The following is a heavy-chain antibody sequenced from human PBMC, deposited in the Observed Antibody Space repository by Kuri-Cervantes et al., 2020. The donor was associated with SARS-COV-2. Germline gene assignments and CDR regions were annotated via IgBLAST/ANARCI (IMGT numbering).Heavy chain of an antibody. CDR1: GYNFSSFR. D-gene: IGHD3-22*01. J-gene: IGHJ4*02. Sequence: KVSCKGSGYNFSSFRINWVRQMPGQGLEWMGRIDPGDLSTKYSPSFKGHATISVDKSTTTVHLMWFSLKASDAAMYYCTTVGKLEVVGGWGQGTQVTVSS. CDR3: TTVGKLEVVGG. CDR2: IDPGDLST. V-gene: IGHV5-10-1*01.